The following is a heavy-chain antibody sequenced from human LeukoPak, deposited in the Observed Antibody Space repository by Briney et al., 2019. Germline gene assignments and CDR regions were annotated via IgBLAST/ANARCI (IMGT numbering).Heavy chain of an antibody. CDR2: INHSGST. CDR1: GGSFSGYY. Sequence: PSETLSLTCAVYGGSFSGYYWSWIRQPPGKGLEWIGEINHSGSTNYNPSLKSRVTISVDTSKSQFSLKLSSVTAADTAVYYCARGRSYYDSSGRIDYWGQGTLVTVSS. CDR3: ARGRSYYDSSGRIDY. V-gene: IGHV4-34*01. D-gene: IGHD3-22*01. J-gene: IGHJ4*02.